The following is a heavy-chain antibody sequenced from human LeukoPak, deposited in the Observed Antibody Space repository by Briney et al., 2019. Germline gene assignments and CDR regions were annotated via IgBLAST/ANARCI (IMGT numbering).Heavy chain of an antibody. CDR1: GGTFSSYA. Sequence: ASVKVSCKASGGTFSSYAISWVRQAPGQGLEWMGRIIPILGIANYAQKFQGRVTITADKSTSTAYMELSSLRCEDTAVYYCARENVGDHYYMDVWGKGTTVTVS. J-gene: IGHJ6*03. D-gene: IGHD3-10*01. V-gene: IGHV1-69*04. CDR2: IIPILGIA. CDR3: ARENVGDHYYMDV.